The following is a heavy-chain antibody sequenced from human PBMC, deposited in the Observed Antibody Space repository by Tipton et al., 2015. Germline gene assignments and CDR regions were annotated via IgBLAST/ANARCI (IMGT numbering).Heavy chain of an antibody. CDR1: GDSISSSNW. J-gene: IGHJ5*02. CDR3: ARGGNNWFDP. CDR2: IHHGGST. V-gene: IGHV4-4*02. Sequence: TLSLTCSVSGDSISSSNWWSWVRQPPGKGLEWIGEIHHGGSTNYSPSLKSRVTMSVDTSKNQFSLKLTSVTAADTAVYYCARGGNNWFDPWGQGTLVTVSS. D-gene: IGHD2-15*01.